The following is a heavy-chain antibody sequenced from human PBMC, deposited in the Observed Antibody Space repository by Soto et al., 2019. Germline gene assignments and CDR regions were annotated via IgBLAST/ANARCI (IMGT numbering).Heavy chain of an antibody. CDR3: ARDLEYSSSWYYYYGLDV. CDR2: ISRSGSLN. CDR1: GFSFSDYS. J-gene: IGHJ6*02. D-gene: IGHD6-6*01. Sequence: GGSLRLSCAASGFSFSDYSMNWVRQAPGKGLEWLSYISRSGSLNYYADSVKGRFTISRDNAKNSLYLEMNSVRDEDTAMYYCARDLEYSSSWYYYYGLDVWGHGTTVTVSS. V-gene: IGHV3-48*02.